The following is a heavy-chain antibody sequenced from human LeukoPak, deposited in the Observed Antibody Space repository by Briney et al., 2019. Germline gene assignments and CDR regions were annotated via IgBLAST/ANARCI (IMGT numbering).Heavy chain of an antibody. D-gene: IGHD3-9*01. Sequence: PSETLSLTCAVYGGSFSGYYWSWIRQPPGKGLEWIGEINHSGSTNYNSSLKSRVTISVDTSKNQFSLKLSSVTAADTAVYYCARVALTGYNWFDPWGQGTLVTVSS. CDR1: GGSFSGYY. J-gene: IGHJ5*02. CDR3: ARVALTGYNWFDP. V-gene: IGHV4-34*01. CDR2: INHSGST.